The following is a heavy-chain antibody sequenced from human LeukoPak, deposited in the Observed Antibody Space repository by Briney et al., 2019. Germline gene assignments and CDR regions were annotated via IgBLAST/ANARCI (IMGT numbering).Heavy chain of an antibody. J-gene: IGHJ4*02. Sequence: GGSLRLSCTASGFTFSSYAMSWVRQAPGKGLRWVSAISGSGGSTYYADSVKGRFTISRDNSKNTLYLQMNSLRAEDTAVYYCAKSQWLVRWGNFDYWGQGTLVTVSS. CDR2: ISGSGGST. V-gene: IGHV3-23*01. D-gene: IGHD6-19*01. CDR1: GFTFSSYA. CDR3: AKSQWLVRWGNFDY.